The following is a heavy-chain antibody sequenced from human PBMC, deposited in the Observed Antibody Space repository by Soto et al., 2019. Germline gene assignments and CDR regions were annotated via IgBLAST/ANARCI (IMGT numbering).Heavy chain of an antibody. CDR2: ISGSGGST. CDR1: GFTFSSYA. J-gene: IGHJ4*02. V-gene: IGHV3-23*01. Sequence: EVQLLESGGGLVQPGGSLRLSCAASGFTFSSYAMSWVRQAPGKGLEWVSAISGSGGSTYYADSVKGRFTISRDNSKNTLYLQMNSLRAEDTAVYYCASLYGSGSSGGYYWGQGTLVTVSS. CDR3: ASLYGSGSSGGYY. D-gene: IGHD3-10*01.